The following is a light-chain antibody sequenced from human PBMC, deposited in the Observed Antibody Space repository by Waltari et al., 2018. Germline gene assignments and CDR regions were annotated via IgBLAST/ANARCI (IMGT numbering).Light chain of an antibody. J-gene: IGKJ4*01. V-gene: IGKV1-12*01. Sequence: DIQITQSPSSVSASVGARVTITCRASQSIVNWLAWYQQRPGKAPKLLIYGASNLQGGVTSRFSGSGSGTDFTLTINNLQPEDFATYYCQQAFVEVSFAGGTRVEIK. CDR1: QSIVNW. CDR2: GAS. CDR3: QQAFVEVS.